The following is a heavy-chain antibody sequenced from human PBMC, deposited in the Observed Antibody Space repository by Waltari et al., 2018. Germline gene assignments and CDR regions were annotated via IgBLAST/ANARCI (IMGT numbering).Heavy chain of an antibody. V-gene: IGHV3-23*01. J-gene: IGHJ4*02. Sequence: DVQLLESGGGLVQPGGSLRRSCAASGFTFTSYALSWVRQAPGKGLEWVSGITGSGTGTYYTQSVKGRFTISRDNSKNTVYLQMNSLRAEDTALYYCAKDSAVASMNYFDYWGQGALVTVSS. CDR3: AKDSAVASMNYFDY. CDR2: ITGSGTGT. CDR1: GFTFTSYA.